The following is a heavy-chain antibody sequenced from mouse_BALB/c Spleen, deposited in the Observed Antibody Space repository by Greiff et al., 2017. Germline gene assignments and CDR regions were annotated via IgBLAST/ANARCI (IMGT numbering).Heavy chain of an antibody. CDR2: FYPGSGSI. CDR1: GYTFTEYI. CDR3: ARHESYYGSSQAWFAY. Sequence: VQLQQSGAGLVKPGASVKLSCKASGYTFTEYIIHWVKQRSGQGLEWIGWFYPGSGSIKYNEKFKDKATLTADKSSSTVYMELSRLTSEDSAVYFCARHESYYGSSQAWFAYWGQGTLVTVSA. J-gene: IGHJ3*01. V-gene: IGHV1-62-2*01. D-gene: IGHD1-1*01.